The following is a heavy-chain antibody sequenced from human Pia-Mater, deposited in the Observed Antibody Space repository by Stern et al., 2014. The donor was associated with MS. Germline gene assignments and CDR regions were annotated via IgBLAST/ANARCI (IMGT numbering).Heavy chain of an antibody. D-gene: IGHD4-23*01. CDR2: IYYSGST. J-gene: IGHJ4*02. V-gene: IGHV4-59*01. CDR3: ANYGGNGLSDY. Sequence: QVQLQQSGPGLVKPSETLSLTCTASGGSISSYYWSWIRQPPGKGLEWIGNIYYSGSTNYNPSLKSRVTISVDTSKNQFSLKLSSVTAADTAVYYCANYGGNGLSDYWGQGTLVTVSS. CDR1: GGSISSYY.